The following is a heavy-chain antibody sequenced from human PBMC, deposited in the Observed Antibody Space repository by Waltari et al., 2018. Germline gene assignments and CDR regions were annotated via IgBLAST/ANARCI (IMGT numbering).Heavy chain of an antibody. CDR1: GGSFSGYY. Sequence: QLQLQESGPGLVKPSETLSLTCAVYGGSFSGYYWSWIRPPPGKGLEWIGEINHSGSTNYNPSLMSRVTISVDTSKNQFSLKLSSVTAADTAVYYCARAYYDSSGYYYFDYWGQGTLVTVSS. D-gene: IGHD3-22*01. J-gene: IGHJ4*02. CDR3: ARAYYDSSGYYYFDY. CDR2: INHSGST. V-gene: IGHV4-34*01.